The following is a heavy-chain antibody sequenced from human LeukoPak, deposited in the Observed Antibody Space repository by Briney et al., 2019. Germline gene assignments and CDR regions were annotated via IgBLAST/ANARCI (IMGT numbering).Heavy chain of an antibody. D-gene: IGHD2-15*01. J-gene: IGHJ5*02. CDR2: IIPILGIA. Sequence: ASVKVSCKASGYTFTESYMHWVRQAPGQGLEWMGRIIPILGIANYAQKFQGRVTITADKSTSTAYMELSSLRSEDTAVYYCAREGVVVVAATYPNWFDPWGQGTLVTVSS. CDR1: GYTFTESY. CDR3: AREGVVVVAATYPNWFDP. V-gene: IGHV1-69*04.